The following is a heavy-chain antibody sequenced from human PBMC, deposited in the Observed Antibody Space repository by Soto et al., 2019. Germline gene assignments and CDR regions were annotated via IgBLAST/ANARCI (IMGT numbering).Heavy chain of an antibody. CDR3: ARNMDYYYGPGSGNGHGF. CDR2: INPKFGDT. CDR1: GYTFTAYY. J-gene: IGHJ6*02. D-gene: IGHD3-10*01. Sequence: QVQLVQSGAEVKEPGDSVRVSCEASGYTFTAYYIHWVRQAPGQGLEWMGWINPKFGDTTYAQDFQGRVSMTREMSMSTVYMDLSRLQSDDTAIYYCARNMDYYYGPGSGNGHGFWGQGTTVTVFS. V-gene: IGHV1-2*02.